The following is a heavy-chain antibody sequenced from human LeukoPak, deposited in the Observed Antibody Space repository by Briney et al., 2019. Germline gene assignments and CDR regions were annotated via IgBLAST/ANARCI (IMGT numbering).Heavy chain of an antibody. V-gene: IGHV3-30*04. CDR1: GFTFSSYA. CDR2: ISYDGSNK. Sequence: PGRSLRLSCAASGFTFSSYAMHWVRQAPGKGLEWVAVISYDGSNKYCADSVKGRFTISRDNSKNTLYLQMNSLRAEDTAVYYCASTRSHYYYYGMDVWGKGTTVTVSS. CDR3: ASTRSHYYYYGMDV. J-gene: IGHJ6*04.